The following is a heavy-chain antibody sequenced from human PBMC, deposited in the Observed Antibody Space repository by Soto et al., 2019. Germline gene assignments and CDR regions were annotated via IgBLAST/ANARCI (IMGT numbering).Heavy chain of an antibody. V-gene: IGHV3-11*01. CDR2: ISDSGSSI. CDR3: ARDTAFINSGFFDA. CDR1: GFTFSDYY. J-gene: IGHJ5*02. D-gene: IGHD3-22*01. Sequence: LRLSCAASGFTFSDYYMNWIRQAPGKGLEWVSYISDSGSSIFYADPVKGRFTISRDSARKSLYLHMSSLRVEDTAVYYCARDTAFINSGFFDAWGQGTPVTVSS.